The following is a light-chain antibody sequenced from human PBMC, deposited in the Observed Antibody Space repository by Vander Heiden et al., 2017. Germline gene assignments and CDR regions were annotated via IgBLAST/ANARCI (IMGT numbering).Light chain of an antibody. J-gene: IGLJ2*01. CDR3: QCYDSSLSVV. V-gene: IGLV1-40*01. CDR2: GNS. Sequence: QSVLTQPPPVSGAPGPRVTISCTGSSSNIGAGYDVHWYQQLPGTAPKPLIYGNSNRPSGVPDRFSGSKSGTSASLAITGLQAEDEADYYCQCYDSSLSVVFGGGTKLTGL. CDR1: SSNIGAGYD.